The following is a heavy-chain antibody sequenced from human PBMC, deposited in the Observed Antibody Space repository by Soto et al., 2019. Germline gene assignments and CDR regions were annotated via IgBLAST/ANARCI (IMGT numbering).Heavy chain of an antibody. J-gene: IGHJ6*02. CDR2: TYYRSKWYN. CDR1: GDSVSSNSAA. CDR3: ARALEAYYDILTGPSGQDYYYSYGMDV. Sequence: PSQTLSLTCAISGDSVSSNSAAWNWIRQSPSRGLEWLGRTYYRSKWYNDYAVSVKSRITINPDTSKNQFSLQLNSVTPEDTAVYYCARALEAYYDILTGPSGQDYYYSYGMDVWGQGTTVTVSS. V-gene: IGHV6-1*01. D-gene: IGHD3-9*01.